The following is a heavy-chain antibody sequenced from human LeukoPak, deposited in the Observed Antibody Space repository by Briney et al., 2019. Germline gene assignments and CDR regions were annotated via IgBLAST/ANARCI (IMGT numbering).Heavy chain of an antibody. CDR2: ISGSGGST. CDR1: GFTFSSYG. V-gene: IGHV3-23*01. J-gene: IGHJ4*02. D-gene: IGHD3-22*01. Sequence: GGTLRLSCAASGFTFSSYGMSWVRQAPGKGVEWVSAISGSGGSTYYADSVKGRFTISRDNSKNTLYLQMNSLRAEDTAVYYCAKGYYYDSSAVPPFDYWGQGTLVTVSS. CDR3: AKGYYYDSSAVPPFDY.